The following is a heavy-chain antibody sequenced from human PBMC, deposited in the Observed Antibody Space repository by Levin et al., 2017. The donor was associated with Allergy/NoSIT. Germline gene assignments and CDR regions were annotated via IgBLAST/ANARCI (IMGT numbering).Heavy chain of an antibody. CDR2: ISYDGSNK. CDR1: GFTFSSYG. CDR3: AKDSIPYCSGGSCYGNWFDP. Sequence: GGSLRLSCAASGFTFSSYGMHWVRQAPGKGLEWVAVISYDGSNKYYADSVKGRFTISRDNSKNTLYLQMNSLRAEDTAVYYCAKDSIPYCSGGSCYGNWFDPWGQGTLVTVSS. V-gene: IGHV3-30*18. J-gene: IGHJ5*02. D-gene: IGHD2-15*01.